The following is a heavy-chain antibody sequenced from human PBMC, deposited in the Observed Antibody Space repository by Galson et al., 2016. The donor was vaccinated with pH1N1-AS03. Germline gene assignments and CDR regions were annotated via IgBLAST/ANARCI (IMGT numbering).Heavy chain of an antibody. V-gene: IGHV4-34*01. CDR1: GFTFSSYG. Sequence: LRLSCAASGFTFSSYGMHWVRQSPGKGLEWVGEINHSGATRYNPSLKSRLSISVDKSKNQFSLTLSSVTASDTAVYYCARDRAPWDFDSWGQGTLVTVSS. J-gene: IGHJ4*02. CDR2: INHSGAT. CDR3: ARDRAPWDFDS. D-gene: IGHD3-16*01.